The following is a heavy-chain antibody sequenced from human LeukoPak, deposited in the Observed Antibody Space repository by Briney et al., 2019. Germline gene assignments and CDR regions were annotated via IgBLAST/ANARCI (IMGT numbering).Heavy chain of an antibody. CDR2: IYYSGST. CDR3: AREVVTMIVVAPNNWFDP. CDR1: GGSFSGYY. Sequence: PSQTLSLTCAVYGGSFSGYYWSWIRQHPGKGLEWIGYIYYSGSTYYNPSLKSRVTISVDTSKNQFSLKLSSVTAADTAVYYCAREVVTMIVVAPNNWFDPWGQGTLVTVSS. D-gene: IGHD3-22*01. V-gene: IGHV4-31*11. J-gene: IGHJ5*02.